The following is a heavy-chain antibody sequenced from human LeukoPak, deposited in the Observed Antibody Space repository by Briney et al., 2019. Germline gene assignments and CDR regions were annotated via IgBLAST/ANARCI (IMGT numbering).Heavy chain of an antibody. CDR1: GFTFSSYS. CDR3: AKDAPVNIVVVPAANS. Sequence: PGGSLRLSCAASGFTFSSYSMKWVRQAPGKGLEWVSSISSSSSYIYYADSVKGRFTISRDNAKNSLYLQMNSLRAEDTAVYYCAKDAPVNIVVVPAANSWGQGTLVTVSS. CDR2: ISSSSSYI. V-gene: IGHV3-21*04. D-gene: IGHD2-2*01. J-gene: IGHJ4*02.